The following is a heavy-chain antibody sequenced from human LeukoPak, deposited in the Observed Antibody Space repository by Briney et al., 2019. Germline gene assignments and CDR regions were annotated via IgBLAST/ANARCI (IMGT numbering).Heavy chain of an antibody. CDR1: GGSFSVYY. J-gene: IGHJ5*02. CDR2: INHSGST. V-gene: IGHV4-34*01. CDR3: ARGRYYYDLKNWFDP. D-gene: IGHD3-22*01. Sequence: SETLSLTCAVYGGSFSVYYWSWIRQPPGKGLEWIGEINHSGSTNYNPSLKSRVTISVDTSKNQFSLKLSSVTAADTAVYYCARGRYYYDLKNWFDPWGQGTLVTVSS.